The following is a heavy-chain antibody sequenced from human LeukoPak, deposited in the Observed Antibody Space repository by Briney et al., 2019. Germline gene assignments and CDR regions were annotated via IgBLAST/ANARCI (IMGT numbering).Heavy chain of an antibody. CDR3: TRHDDYGDY. J-gene: IGHJ4*02. V-gene: IGHV3-73*01. CDR1: GFTFSGSA. Sequence: PGGSLRLSCAASGFTFSGSAMHWVRQASGKGLEWVGRIRSKANSYATAYAASVKGRFTISRDDSRNTAYLQMNSLKTEDTAVYYCTRHDDYGDYWGQGTLVTVSS. CDR2: IRSKANSYAT.